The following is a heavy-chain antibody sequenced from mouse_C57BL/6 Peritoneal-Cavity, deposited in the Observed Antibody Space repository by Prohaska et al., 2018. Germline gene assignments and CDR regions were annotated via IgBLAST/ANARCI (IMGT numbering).Heavy chain of an antibody. V-gene: IGHV1-50*01. CDR1: GYTFTSYW. J-gene: IGHJ3*01. D-gene: IGHD2-3*01. CDR2: IDPSDSYT. CDR3: ARDGYYGFAY. Sequence: GAELVKPGASVKLSCKASGYTFTSYWMQWVKQRPGQGLEWIGEIDPSDSYTNYNQKFKGKATLTVDTSSSTAYMQLSSLTSEDSAVYYCARDGYYGFAYWGQGTLVTVSA.